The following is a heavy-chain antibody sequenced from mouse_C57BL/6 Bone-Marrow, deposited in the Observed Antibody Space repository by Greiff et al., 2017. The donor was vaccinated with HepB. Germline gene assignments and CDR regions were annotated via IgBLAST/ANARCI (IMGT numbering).Heavy chain of an antibody. CDR3: ARESLITTVVAHYFDY. CDR2: IYPSDSET. J-gene: IGHJ2*01. V-gene: IGHV1-61*01. CDR1: GYTFTSYW. Sequence: VQLQQPGAELVRPGSSVKLSCKASGYTFTSYWMDWVKQRPGQGLEWIGNIYPSDSETHYNQKFKDKATLTVDKSSSTAYMQLSSLTSEDSAVYYCARESLITTVVAHYFDYWGQGTTLTVSS. D-gene: IGHD1-1*01.